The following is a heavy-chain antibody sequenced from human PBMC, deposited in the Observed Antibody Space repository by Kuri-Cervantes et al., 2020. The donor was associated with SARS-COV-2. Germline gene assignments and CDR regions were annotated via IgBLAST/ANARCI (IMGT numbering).Heavy chain of an antibody. CDR2: ITDDGGST. CDR1: GIPFSSYA. D-gene: IGHD3-10*01. V-gene: IGHV3-23*01. J-gene: IGHJ4*02. Sequence: GGSLRLSCAASGIPFSSYAMSWVRQAPGKGLEWXSAITDDGGSTYHADSVKGRFTISRDNSKTTLFLQMNSLRAEDTAVYHCVKGSAASRPYYFDSWGQGTLVTVSS. CDR3: VKGSAASRPYYFDS.